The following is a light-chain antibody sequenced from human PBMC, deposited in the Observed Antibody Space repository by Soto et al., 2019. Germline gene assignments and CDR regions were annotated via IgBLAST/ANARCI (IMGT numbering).Light chain of an antibody. Sequence: IVLTQSPATLSLSPGERATLSCRASQSVSSFLAWYQQKPGQSPRLLIYDASNRATGIPARFSGSGSGTDFTLTISSLEPEDFAVYYCQHRSKWPLSFGGGTKVEIK. V-gene: IGKV3-11*01. J-gene: IGKJ4*01. CDR1: QSVSSF. CDR3: QHRSKWPLS. CDR2: DAS.